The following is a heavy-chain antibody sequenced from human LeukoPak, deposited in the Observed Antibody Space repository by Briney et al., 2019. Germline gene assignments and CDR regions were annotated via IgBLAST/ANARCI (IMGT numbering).Heavy chain of an antibody. D-gene: IGHD3-10*01. V-gene: IGHV3-7*01. CDR1: GFTFSTYW. CDR2: IKEDGSEK. Sequence: GGSLRLSCAASGFTFSTYWMTWVRQAPGKGLEWVANIKEDGSEKYYVDSVKGRFTTSRDNAKNSLYLQMNSLRDEDTAVYYCARYKHGSFDYWGQGTLVTVSS. J-gene: IGHJ4*02. CDR3: ARYKHGSFDY.